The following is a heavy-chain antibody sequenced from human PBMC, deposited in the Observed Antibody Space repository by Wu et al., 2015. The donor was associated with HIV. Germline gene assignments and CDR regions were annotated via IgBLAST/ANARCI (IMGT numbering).Heavy chain of an antibody. Sequence: QVQLVQSGAEVKKPGSSVKVSCKASGGTFSSYAISWVRQAPGQGLEWMGGIIPIFGTANYAQKFQGRVTITTDESTSTAYMELSSLRSEDTAVYYCARDRRRRLPKLGAFDIWGQGDNGHRSLQ. CDR3: ARDRRRRLPKLGAFDI. CDR2: IIPIFGTA. D-gene: IGHD5-24*01. CDR1: GGTFSSYA. J-gene: IGHJ3*02. V-gene: IGHV1-69*05.